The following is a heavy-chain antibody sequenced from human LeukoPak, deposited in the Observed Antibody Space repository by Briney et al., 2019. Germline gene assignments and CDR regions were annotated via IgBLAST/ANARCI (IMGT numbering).Heavy chain of an antibody. Sequence: GGSLRLSCAASGFTFSSYALTWVRQAPGKGLEWVSAISGNGGSTYYADSVKGRFTISRDNSKNTLYLQMNSLRAEDTAVYYCARDSSYSSSWYDFDYWGQGTLVTVSS. J-gene: IGHJ4*02. D-gene: IGHD6-13*01. CDR1: GFTFSSYA. CDR2: ISGNGGST. V-gene: IGHV3-23*01. CDR3: ARDSSYSSSWYDFDY.